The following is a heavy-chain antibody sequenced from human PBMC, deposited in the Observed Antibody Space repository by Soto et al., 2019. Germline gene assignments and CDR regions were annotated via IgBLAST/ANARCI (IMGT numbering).Heavy chain of an antibody. CDR1: GYTFTSYA. CDR2: INGGNGNT. D-gene: IGHD2-8*02. Sequence: QVQLVQSGAEEKKPVASVKVSCKASGYTFTSYAMHWVRQAPGQRLEWMGWINGGNGNTKYSQKFQGRVTITRDTSASTAYMELSSLRSEDTAVYYCARGDWWLFDYWGQGTLVIVSS. V-gene: IGHV1-3*05. CDR3: ARGDWWLFDY. J-gene: IGHJ4*02.